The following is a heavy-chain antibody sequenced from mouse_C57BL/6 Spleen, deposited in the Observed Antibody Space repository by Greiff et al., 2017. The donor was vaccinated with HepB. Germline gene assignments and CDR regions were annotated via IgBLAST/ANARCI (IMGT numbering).Heavy chain of an antibody. CDR2: IYPGSGST. J-gene: IGHJ4*01. CDR1: GYTFTSYW. D-gene: IGHD1-1*01. V-gene: IGHV1-55*01. Sequence: QVQLQQPGAELVKPGASVKMSCKASGYTFTSYWITWVKQRPGQGLEWIGDIYPGSGSTNYNEKFKSKATLTVDTSSSTAYMQLSSLTSEDSAVYYCARRHYDPYYAMDYWGQGTSVTVSS. CDR3: ARRHYDPYYAMDY.